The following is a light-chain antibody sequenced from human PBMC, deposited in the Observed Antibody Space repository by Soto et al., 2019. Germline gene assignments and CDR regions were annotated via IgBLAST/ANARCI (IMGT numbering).Light chain of an antibody. CDR3: CSYTTTSTYV. V-gene: IGLV2-14*01. Sequence: QSALTQPASVSGSPGQSITVSCTGTSSDGADYNYVSWYQHHPGKAPKLIIYEVSNRPSGVSNRFSGSQSGNTASLTISGLQAEDEADYYCCSYTTTSTYVFGTGTKLTVL. J-gene: IGLJ1*01. CDR1: SSDGADYNY. CDR2: EVS.